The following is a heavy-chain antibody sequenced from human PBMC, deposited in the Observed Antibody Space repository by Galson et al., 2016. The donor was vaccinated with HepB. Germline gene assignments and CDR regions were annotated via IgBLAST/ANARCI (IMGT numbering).Heavy chain of an antibody. CDR3: ARDYGVVAANSVFYFYGMDV. CDR2: FYYTGRT. D-gene: IGHD2-15*01. V-gene: IGHV4-59*13. J-gene: IGHJ6*02. CDR1: GDSIRSFH. Sequence: SETLSLTCTVSGDSIRSFHWSWVRQPPGKALEWIASFYYTGRTNYNPSLKSRVTVSADTSNSQFSLSLTSVTAADTGVYYCARDYGVVAANSVFYFYGMDVWGQGTTVTVSS.